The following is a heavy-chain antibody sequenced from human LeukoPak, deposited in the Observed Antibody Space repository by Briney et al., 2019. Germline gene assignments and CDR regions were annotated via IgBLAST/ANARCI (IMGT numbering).Heavy chain of an antibody. CDR1: GFTFDDHS. V-gene: IGHV3-9*01. D-gene: IGHD3-16*01. CDR2: ISWNSGSI. Sequence: GRSLRLSCAASGFTFDDHSMHWVRQAPGKGLEWVSGISWNSGSIGYADSVKGRFTISRDNTKNSLYLQLNSLRPEDTALYYCAGNGWGNNWFDPWGQGTLVTVAS. CDR3: AGNGWGNNWFDP. J-gene: IGHJ5*02.